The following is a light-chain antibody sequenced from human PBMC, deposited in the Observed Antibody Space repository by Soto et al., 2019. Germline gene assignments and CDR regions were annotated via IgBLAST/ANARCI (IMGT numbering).Light chain of an antibody. CDR2: WAS. CDR3: QQYYDSPFT. J-gene: IGKJ3*01. V-gene: IGKV4-1*01. CDR1: QSVLYRSNNENY. Sequence: DIVMTQSPDSLAVSLGERATINCKSSQSVLYRSNNENYLAWYQQKPGQPPKLLISWASTRESGVPDRFSGSGSGTDFTLTISSLQAEDVAIYSCQQYYDSPFTFGPGTKVDIK.